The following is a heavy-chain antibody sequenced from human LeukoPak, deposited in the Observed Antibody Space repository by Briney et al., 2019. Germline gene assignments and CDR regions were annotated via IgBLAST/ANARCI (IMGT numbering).Heavy chain of an antibody. CDR2: IKQDGSEE. V-gene: IGHV3-7*03. J-gene: IGHJ4*02. CDR1: GFTFSAYW. Sequence: GGSLRLSCAASGFTFSAYWMSWVRQAPGKGLEWVANIKQDGSEEYYVDSVKGRFTISRDNAKNSLFLQMTSLGVEDTAVYFCANYRKPQGLDYWGQGTLVTVSS. CDR3: ANYRKPQGLDY. D-gene: IGHD1-14*01.